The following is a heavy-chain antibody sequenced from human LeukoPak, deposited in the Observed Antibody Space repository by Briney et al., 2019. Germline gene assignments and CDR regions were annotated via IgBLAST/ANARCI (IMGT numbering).Heavy chain of an antibody. CDR3: AKGNGYSYGRYYFDY. CDR1: GFTFSSYA. D-gene: IGHD5-18*01. CDR2: ITASGGNT. V-gene: IGHV3-23*01. Sequence: GGSLRLSCAASGFTFSSYAMGWVRQAPGKGLEWVSAITASGGNTYYADSVKGRFTISRDNSKNTLYLQVNSLRAEDTAVYYCAKGNGYSYGRYYFDYWSQGTLVTVSS. J-gene: IGHJ4*02.